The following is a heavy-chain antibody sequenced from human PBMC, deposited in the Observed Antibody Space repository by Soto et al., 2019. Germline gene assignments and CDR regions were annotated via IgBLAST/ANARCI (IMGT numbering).Heavy chain of an antibody. J-gene: IGHJ1*01. Sequence: SETLSLTCTVSGGSISSYYWSWIRQPPGKGLEWIGYIYYSGSTNYNPSLKSRVTISVDTSKNQFSLKLSSVTAADTAVYYCARGGGEQLVEYFQHWGQGTLVTVSS. D-gene: IGHD6-6*01. CDR3: ARGGGEQLVEYFQH. CDR2: IYYSGST. V-gene: IGHV4-59*01. CDR1: GGSISSYY.